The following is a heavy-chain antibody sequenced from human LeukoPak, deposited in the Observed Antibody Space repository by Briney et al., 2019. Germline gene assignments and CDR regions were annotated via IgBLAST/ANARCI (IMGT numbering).Heavy chain of an antibody. J-gene: IGHJ4*02. Sequence: QPGGSLRLSCAASGFTFSSYAINWVRQAPGKGLEWVSAISAGGDSTLYADSVKGRFTISRDNSRNTLYLQMSNLRVEDTALYYCARWVYYYDFWGQGTLLTVSS. V-gene: IGHV3-23*01. CDR2: ISAGGDST. CDR1: GFTFSSYA. D-gene: IGHD5-24*01. CDR3: ARWVYYYDF.